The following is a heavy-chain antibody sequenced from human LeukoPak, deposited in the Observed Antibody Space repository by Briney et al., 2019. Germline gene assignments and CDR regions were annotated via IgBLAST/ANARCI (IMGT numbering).Heavy chain of an antibody. J-gene: IGHJ3*02. Sequence: KASETLSLTCAVYGGSFSGYYWSWIRQPPGKGLEWIGEINHSGSTNYNPSLKSRVTISVDTSKNQFSLKLSSVTAADTAVYYCARGKSGGSYHSNDAFDIWGQGTMVTVSS. D-gene: IGHD1-26*01. CDR1: GGSFSGYY. V-gene: IGHV4-34*01. CDR2: INHSGST. CDR3: ARGKSGGSYHSNDAFDI.